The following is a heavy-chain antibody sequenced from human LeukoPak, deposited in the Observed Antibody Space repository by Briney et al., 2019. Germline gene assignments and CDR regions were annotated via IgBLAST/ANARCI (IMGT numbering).Heavy chain of an antibody. CDR2: INPSGGST. Sequence: GASVKVSCKASGYTFTSNYIHWVRQAPGQGLEWMGIINPSGGSTSDAQKFQGRVTMTRDMSTSTVYMELSSLRSEDTAVYYCAREGLSGFRGYYYYMDVWGKGTTVTVSS. V-gene: IGHV1-46*01. CDR3: AREGLSGFRGYYYYMDV. J-gene: IGHJ6*03. D-gene: IGHD3-10*01. CDR1: GYTFTSNY.